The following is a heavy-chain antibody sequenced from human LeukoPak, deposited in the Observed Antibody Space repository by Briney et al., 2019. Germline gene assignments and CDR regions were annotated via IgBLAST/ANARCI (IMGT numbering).Heavy chain of an antibody. J-gene: IGHJ2*01. CDR3: ARSIRYYGSGSYYQRYWYFDL. V-gene: IGHV4-61*01. D-gene: IGHD3-10*01. CDR1: GGPVSSGSYY. CDR2: IYYSGST. Sequence: SETLSLTCTVSGGPVSSGSYYWSWIRQPPGKGLEWIGYIYYSGSTNYNPSLKSRVTISVDTYKQQFSLKLSSVTAADTAVYYCARSIRYYGSGSYYQRYWYFDLWGRGTLVTVSS.